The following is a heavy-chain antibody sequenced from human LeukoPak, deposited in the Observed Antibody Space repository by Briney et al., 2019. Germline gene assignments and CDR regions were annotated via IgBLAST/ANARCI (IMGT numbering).Heavy chain of an antibody. J-gene: IGHJ4*02. CDR3: ARRENYYDSSGFDY. D-gene: IGHD3-22*01. CDR1: GGTFSSYA. V-gene: IGHV1-69*13. Sequence: SVKVSCKASGGTFSSYAISWVRQAPGQGVEWMGGIIPIFGTANYAQKFQGRVTITADESTSTAYMELSSLRSEDTAVYYCARRENYYDSSGFDYWGQGTLVTVSS. CDR2: IIPIFGTA.